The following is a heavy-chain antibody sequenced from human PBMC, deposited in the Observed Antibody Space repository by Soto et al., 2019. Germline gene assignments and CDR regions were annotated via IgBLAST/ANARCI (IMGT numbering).Heavy chain of an antibody. CDR2: IYPGDSDT. V-gene: IGHV5-51*01. CDR3: ARGIAVAGPTGYYYYYYGMDV. CDR1: GYSFTSYW. D-gene: IGHD6-19*01. J-gene: IGHJ6*02. Sequence: GESLKISCKGSGYSFTSYWIGWVRQMPGKGLEWMGIIYPGDSDTRYSPSFQGQVTISADKSISTAYLQWSSLKASDTAMYYCARGIAVAGPTGYYYYYYGMDVWGQGTTVTVSS.